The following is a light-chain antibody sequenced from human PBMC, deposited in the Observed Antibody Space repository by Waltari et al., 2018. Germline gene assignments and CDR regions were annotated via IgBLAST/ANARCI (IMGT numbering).Light chain of an antibody. CDR1: QSVSTYY. Sequence: EIVLTQSPGTLSLSPGERATLSCRASQSVSTYYLAWYQHTPGQAPRLVIYGASTRAAGIPDRFSGSGSGTDFTLTISGLEPEDFAVYYCQQYGTSPPLTFGGGTKVEIK. V-gene: IGKV3-20*01. J-gene: IGKJ4*01. CDR2: GAS. CDR3: QQYGTSPPLT.